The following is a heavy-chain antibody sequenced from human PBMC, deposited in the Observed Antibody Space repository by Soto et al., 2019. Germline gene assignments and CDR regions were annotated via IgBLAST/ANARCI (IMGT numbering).Heavy chain of an antibody. CDR1: GFTFSNYA. CDR3: ARDRSGSLKTTRFDY. J-gene: IGHJ4*02. CDR2: IGNKGDYI. D-gene: IGHD1-26*01. Sequence: PGGSLRLSCAASGFTFSNYAMSWVRQAPGKGLEWVSSIGNKGDYIYHADSVKGRFTISRDNSKNTLFLQMNSLRAEDTAVYYCARDRSGSLKTTRFDYWGQGTLVTVSS. V-gene: IGHV3-23*01.